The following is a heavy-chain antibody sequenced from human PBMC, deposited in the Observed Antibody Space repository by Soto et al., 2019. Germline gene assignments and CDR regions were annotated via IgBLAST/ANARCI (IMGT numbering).Heavy chain of an antibody. Sequence: QVQLQQWGAGLLKPSETLSLTCAVYGGSFSGYYWSWIRQPPGKGLEWIGEINHSGSTNYNPSLKSRFTISVDTSKNQFSLKLSSVTAADTAVYYCAGPLYCSGGSCYSGKKPHAFDIWGQGTMVTVSS. CDR1: GGSFSGYY. J-gene: IGHJ3*02. D-gene: IGHD2-15*01. V-gene: IGHV4-34*01. CDR2: INHSGST. CDR3: AGPLYCSGGSCYSGKKPHAFDI.